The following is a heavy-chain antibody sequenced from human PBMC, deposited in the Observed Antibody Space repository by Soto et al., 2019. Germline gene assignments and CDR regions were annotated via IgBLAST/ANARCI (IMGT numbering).Heavy chain of an antibody. J-gene: IGHJ4*02. CDR1: GGTFSPYT. D-gene: IGHD3-10*01. CDR3: TRDWEITVSTWSFGGF. V-gene: IGHV1-69*08. Sequence: QVQLVQSGAEVKKPGSSVKVSCKASGGTFSPYTINWVRQAPGQGLEWMGRIIPFHGVTNYAQKFQARVTITADKATRTAYMELSGRRFEDTAMYYCTRDWEITVSTWSFGGFWGRGTLVTVSS. CDR2: IIPFHGVT.